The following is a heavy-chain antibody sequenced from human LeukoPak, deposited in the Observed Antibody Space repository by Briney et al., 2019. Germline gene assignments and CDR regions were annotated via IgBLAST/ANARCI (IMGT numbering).Heavy chain of an antibody. CDR2: IIPIFGTA. CDR3: ARDGPNPDYYYGMDV. Sequence: SVKVSCKASGGTFSSYTISWVRQAPGQGLEWMGGIIPIFGTANYAQKFQGRVTITADESTSTAYMELSSLRSEDTAVYYCARDGPNPDYYYGMDVWGQGTTVTVSS. V-gene: IGHV1-69*13. J-gene: IGHJ6*02. CDR1: GGTFSSYT.